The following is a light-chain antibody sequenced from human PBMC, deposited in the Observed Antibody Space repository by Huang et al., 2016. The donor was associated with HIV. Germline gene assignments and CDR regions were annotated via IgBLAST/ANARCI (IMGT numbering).Light chain of an antibody. CDR3: QQSDNIPPT. J-gene: IGKJ1*01. CDR1: QNINSY. CDR2: GAS. V-gene: IGKV1-39*01. Sequence: DIQMTQSPSSLYASVGDRVNITCRSSQNINSYLNWYQKKPGKALKVLIYGASILQRGVPARFSGSGSGTDFTLTISSLQPDDFATYYCQQSDNIPPTFGQGTRV.